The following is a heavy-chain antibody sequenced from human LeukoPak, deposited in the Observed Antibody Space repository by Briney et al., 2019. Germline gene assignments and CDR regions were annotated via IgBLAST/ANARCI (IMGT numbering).Heavy chain of an antibody. CDR1: GFTFSSYG. CDR2: IRYDGSNK. CDR3: AKDYYGSGSYFDY. V-gene: IGHV3-30*02. J-gene: IGHJ4*02. D-gene: IGHD3-10*01. Sequence: GGSLRLSCAASGFTFSSYGMHWVRQAQGKGLEWVAFIRYDGSNKYYADSVKGRFTISRDNSKNTLYLQMNSLRAEDTAVYYCAKDYYGSGSYFDYWGQGTLVTVSS.